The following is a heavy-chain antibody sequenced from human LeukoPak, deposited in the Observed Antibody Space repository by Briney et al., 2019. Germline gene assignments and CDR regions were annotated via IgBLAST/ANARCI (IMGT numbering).Heavy chain of an antibody. Sequence: SETLSLTCTVSGGSISSSSYYWGWIRQPPGKGLEWIGSIYYSGSTYYNPSLKSRVTISVDTSQNQFSLKLSSVSAADTAVYYCARHIARPRGDYNYVWGSYRYDLRSSSWFDPWGQGTLVTVSS. D-gene: IGHD3-16*02. CDR2: IYYSGST. J-gene: IGHJ5*02. V-gene: IGHV4-39*01. CDR3: ARHIARPRGDYNYVWGSYRYDLRSSSWFDP. CDR1: GGSISSSSYY.